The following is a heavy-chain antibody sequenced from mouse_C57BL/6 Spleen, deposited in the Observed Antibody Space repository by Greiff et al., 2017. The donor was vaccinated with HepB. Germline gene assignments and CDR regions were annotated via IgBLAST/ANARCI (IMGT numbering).Heavy chain of an antibody. CDR2: IYPGSGNT. D-gene: IGHD1-1*01. Sequence: QVQLKESGAELVRPGASVKLSCKASGYTFTDYYINWVKQRPGQGLEWIARIYPGSGNTYYNEKFKGKATLTAEKSSSTAYMQLSSLTSEDSAVYFCAREGLLRSDYFDYWGQGTTLTVSS. J-gene: IGHJ2*01. CDR1: GYTFTDYY. CDR3: AREGLLRSDYFDY. V-gene: IGHV1-76*01.